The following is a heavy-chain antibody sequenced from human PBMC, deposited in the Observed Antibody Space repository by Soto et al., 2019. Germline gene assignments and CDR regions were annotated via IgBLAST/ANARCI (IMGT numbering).Heavy chain of an antibody. V-gene: IGHV3-23*01. CDR1: GFTFDSFA. Sequence: VGSLRLSCAASGFTFDSFAMTWVRQAPGKGLEWVSAISASGGSTFYADSVKGRFTISRDSSKNTLYLQMNSLRAEDTAVYYCARGAVMPDSWGQGTLVTV. CDR3: ARGAVMPDS. J-gene: IGHJ4*02. CDR2: ISASGGST. D-gene: IGHD3-16*01.